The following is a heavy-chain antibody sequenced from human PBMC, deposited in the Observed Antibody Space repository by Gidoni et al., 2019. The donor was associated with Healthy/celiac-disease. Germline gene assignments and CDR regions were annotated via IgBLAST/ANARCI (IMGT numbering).Heavy chain of an antibody. Sequence: QVQLVESGGGVVQPGRSLRLSCAASGFTFSSYGMHWVRQAPGKGLEWVAVIWYDGSNKYYADSVKGRFTISRDNSKNTLYLQMNSLRAEDTAVYYCAREKIFGVLIDYWGQGTLVTVSS. D-gene: IGHD3-3*01. V-gene: IGHV3-33*01. J-gene: IGHJ4*02. CDR2: IWYDGSNK. CDR1: GFTFSSYG. CDR3: AREKIFGVLIDY.